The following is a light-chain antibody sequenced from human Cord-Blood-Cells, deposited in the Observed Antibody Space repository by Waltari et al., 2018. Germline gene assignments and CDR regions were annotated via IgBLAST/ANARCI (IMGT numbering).Light chain of an antibody. CDR2: AAY. J-gene: IGKJ5*01. CDR1: PRITSY. V-gene: IGKV1-39*01. Sequence: DIQMTQAPSSLSASVGDRINITCRASPRITSYLNWYQHKPGKAPKILIYAAYSLQSLLPSRFSGSGSGTDFTLTISSLQPEDFASYYCQQSYSTSITVGQGTRLEIK. CDR3: QQSYSTSIT.